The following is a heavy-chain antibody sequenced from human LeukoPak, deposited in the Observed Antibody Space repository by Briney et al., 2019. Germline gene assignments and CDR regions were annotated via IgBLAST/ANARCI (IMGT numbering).Heavy chain of an antibody. J-gene: IGHJ6*02. CDR2: IIPIFGTA. CDR3: ARYFGGLHYGMDV. D-gene: IGHD3-10*01. CDR1: GGTFSSYA. Sequence: SVKVSCKASGGTFSSYAISWVRQAPGQGLEWMGGIIPIFGTANYAQKFQGRVTITADESTSTAYMELSSLRSEDTAVYFCARYFGGLHYGMDVWGQGTTVTVSS. V-gene: IGHV1-69*13.